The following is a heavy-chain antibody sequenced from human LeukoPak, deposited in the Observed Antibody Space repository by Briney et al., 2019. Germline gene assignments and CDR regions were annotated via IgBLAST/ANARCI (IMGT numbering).Heavy chain of an antibody. Sequence: SQTLSLTCAVSGGSISSGGYSWSWIRQPPGKGLEWIGYIYHSGSTYYNPSLKSRVTISVDRSKNQSSLKLSSVTAADTAVYYCASQGGDAFDIWGQGTMVTVSS. D-gene: IGHD3-16*01. CDR2: IYHSGST. CDR1: GGSISSGGYS. V-gene: IGHV4-30-2*01. CDR3: ASQGGDAFDI. J-gene: IGHJ3*02.